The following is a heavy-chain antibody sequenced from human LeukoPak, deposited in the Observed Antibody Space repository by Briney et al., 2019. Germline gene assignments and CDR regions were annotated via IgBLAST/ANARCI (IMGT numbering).Heavy chain of an antibody. J-gene: IGHJ4*02. CDR2: INPNSGGT. CDR1: GYIFTDYY. V-gene: IGHV1-2*04. Sequence: ASVNVSCKASGYIFTDYYMHWVRQAPGQGLEWMGWINPNSGGTHYAQKFQDWVTMTRDTSISTAYMELSRLRSDDTAVYYCARDLSLGLSVAGIGGGYYFDYWGQGTLVTVSS. CDR3: ARDLSLGLSVAGIGGGYYFDY. D-gene: IGHD6-19*01.